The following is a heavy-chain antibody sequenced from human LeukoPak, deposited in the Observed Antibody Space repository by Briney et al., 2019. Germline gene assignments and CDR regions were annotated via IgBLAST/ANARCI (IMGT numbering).Heavy chain of an antibody. V-gene: IGHV4-59*01. D-gene: IGHD4-17*01. CDR1: GGSISSYY. J-gene: IGHJ2*01. Sequence: SETLSLTCTVSGGSISSYYWSWIRQPPGKGLEWIGYIYYSGSTNYNPSLKSRVTISVDTSKNQFSLKLSSVTAADTAVYYCARVNPSYGDYGGAHMHIYWYFDLWGRDTLVTVSS. CDR3: ARVNPSYGDYGGAHMHIYWYFDL. CDR2: IYYSGST.